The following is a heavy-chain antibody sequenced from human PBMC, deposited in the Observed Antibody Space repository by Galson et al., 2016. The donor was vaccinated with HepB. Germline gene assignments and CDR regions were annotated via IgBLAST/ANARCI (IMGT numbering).Heavy chain of an antibody. D-gene: IGHD6-13*01. CDR3: TRDWGSSGGLH. CDR2: IYSGGTT. Sequence: SLRLSCAASGFTVSRDYMSWVRQAPGKGLEWVSVIYSGGTTNYADSVKGRFTTSRDSSKNTLYLQMNTLRVEDTAVYYCTRDWGSSGGLHWGQGTQVTVSS. CDR1: GFTVSRDY. V-gene: IGHV3-66*01. J-gene: IGHJ4*02.